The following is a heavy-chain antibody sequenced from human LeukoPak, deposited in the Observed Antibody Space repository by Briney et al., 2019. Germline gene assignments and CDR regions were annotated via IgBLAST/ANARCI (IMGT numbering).Heavy chain of an antibody. Sequence: GSLRLSCAASGFTFSSYGMHWVRQAPGKGLEWVAVISYDGSNKYYADSVKGRFTISRDNAKNSPYLQMNSLRAEDTAVYYCAELGITMIGGVWGKGTTVTISS. CDR2: ISYDGSNK. J-gene: IGHJ6*04. CDR1: GFTFSSYG. CDR3: AELGITMIGGV. V-gene: IGHV3-30*18. D-gene: IGHD3-10*02.